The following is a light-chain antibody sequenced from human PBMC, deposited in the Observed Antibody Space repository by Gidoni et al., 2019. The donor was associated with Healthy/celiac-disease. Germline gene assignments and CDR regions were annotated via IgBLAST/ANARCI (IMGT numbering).Light chain of an antibody. V-gene: IGLV2-23*01. J-gene: IGLJ2*01. Sequence: QSALTQPASVSGSPGQSITISCPGTSSDVGSYNLVSWYQQNPGKAPKLMIYEGSKRPSGVSNRFSGSKSGNTASLTIPGLQAEDEADYYCCSYAGSSSVVFGGGTKLTVL. CDR2: EGS. CDR1: SSDVGSYNL. CDR3: CSYAGSSSVV.